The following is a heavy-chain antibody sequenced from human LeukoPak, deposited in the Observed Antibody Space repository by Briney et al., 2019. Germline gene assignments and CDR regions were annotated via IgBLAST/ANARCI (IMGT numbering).Heavy chain of an antibody. CDR1: GLTFNSYV. CDR3: AKSVVVITFRFDD. Sequence: GGSLRLSCAASGLTFNSYVMSWVRQAPGKGLEWVSAINGGGGNTYYADSVKGRFTISRDNSKNMVYLQMNSLRADDTAVYYCAKSVVVITFRFDDWGQGALVTVSS. CDR2: INGGGGNT. D-gene: IGHD2-15*01. V-gene: IGHV3-23*01. J-gene: IGHJ4*02.